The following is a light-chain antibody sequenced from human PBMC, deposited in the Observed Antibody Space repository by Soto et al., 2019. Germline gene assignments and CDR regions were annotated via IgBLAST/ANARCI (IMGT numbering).Light chain of an antibody. V-gene: IGKV3-11*01. CDR2: DAS. CDR3: QQRGKWPEIT. CDR1: QTVRSS. Sequence: EIVLTQSPATLSLSPGERATLSCRASQTVRSSLAWYQQKPGQAPRLLIYDASSRATGIPARFSGSGSGTDFPLIISSLEPEDFAVYYCQQRGKWPEITFGPGTKVDIK. J-gene: IGKJ3*01.